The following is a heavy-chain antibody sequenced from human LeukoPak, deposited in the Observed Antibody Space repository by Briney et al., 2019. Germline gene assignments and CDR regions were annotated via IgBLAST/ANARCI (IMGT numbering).Heavy chain of an antibody. CDR1: GGSISSSSYY. CDR3: ARLTVGSTRDDY. V-gene: IGHV4-39*01. Sequence: PSETLSLTCTVSGGSISSSSYYWGWIRQPPGKGLEWIASIYYSGSTYYNPSLKSRVSISVDTSKNQFSLELSSVTAADTAVYYCARLTVGSTRDDYWGQGTLVTVSS. J-gene: IGHJ4*02. D-gene: IGHD1-26*01. CDR2: IYYSGST.